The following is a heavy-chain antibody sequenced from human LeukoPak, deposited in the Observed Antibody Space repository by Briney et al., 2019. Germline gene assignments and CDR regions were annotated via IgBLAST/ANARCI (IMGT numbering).Heavy chain of an antibody. Sequence: GGSRRLSCAASGFTFDDYAMNWVRQVPGKGLEWVSGISGNSGSIGYGDSVKGRFTISRDNAKNSLYLQMNSLRAEDTALYYCAKDLGCERSCIYREWGQGTLVTVSS. V-gene: IGHV3-9*01. CDR3: AKDLGCERSCIYRE. CDR2: ISGNSGSI. CDR1: GFTFDDYA. D-gene: IGHD3-10*01. J-gene: IGHJ4*02.